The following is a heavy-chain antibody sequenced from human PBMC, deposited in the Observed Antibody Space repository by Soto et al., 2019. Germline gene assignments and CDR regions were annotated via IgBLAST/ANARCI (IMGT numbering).Heavy chain of an antibody. J-gene: IGHJ6*02. V-gene: IGHV3-23*01. CDR1: GFTFSSYA. CDR2: ISGNDGST. CDR3: ARDQIVNHQLAPVGGTTHFSYHGMDV. D-gene: IGHD3-16*01. Sequence: GGSLRLSCAASGFTFSSYAMSWVRQAPGKGLEWVSTISGNDGSTYYADSVKGRFTISRYNSKNTLYLQLNRLRAEDTAVYYCARDQIVNHQLAPVGGTTHFSYHGMDVWGQGTTVTVS.